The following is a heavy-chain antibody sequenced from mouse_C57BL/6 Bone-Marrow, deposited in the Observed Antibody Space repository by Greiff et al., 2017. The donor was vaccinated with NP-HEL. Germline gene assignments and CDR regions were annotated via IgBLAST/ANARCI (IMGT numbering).Heavy chain of an antibody. Sequence: VQLQQSGAELVKPGASVKLSCTASGFNITDYYMHWVKQRTEQGLEWIGRIDPEDGETNYAPKFQGQATITADTSSNTAYLQLSRLTSEDSAVFDCAGVWLYDFDDWGQGTTLTVSS. J-gene: IGHJ2*01. V-gene: IGHV14-2*01. CDR2: IDPEDGET. D-gene: IGHD1-1*02. CDR1: GFNITDYY. CDR3: AGVWLYDFDD.